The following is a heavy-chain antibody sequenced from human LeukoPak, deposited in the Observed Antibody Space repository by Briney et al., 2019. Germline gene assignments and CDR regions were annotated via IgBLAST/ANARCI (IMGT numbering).Heavy chain of an antibody. CDR1: GFPFSNYA. V-gene: IGHV3-23*01. CDR2: ISGGGGST. Sequence: GGSLRLSCAASGFPFSNYAMMWVRQAPGKGLEWVSAISGGGGSTHYADSVKGRFTISRDNSQNTLYLQMNSLRAEDTAVYFCAKDLRGNYVRYFDYWGQGILATVSS. D-gene: IGHD1-7*01. J-gene: IGHJ4*02. CDR3: AKDLRGNYVRYFDY.